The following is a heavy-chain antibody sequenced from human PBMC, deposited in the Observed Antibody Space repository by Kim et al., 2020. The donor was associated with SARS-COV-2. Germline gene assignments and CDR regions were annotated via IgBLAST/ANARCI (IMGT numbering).Heavy chain of an antibody. CDR3: TKGPYTGSPVWFDP. Sequence: ADSVKGRFSISRDNSKSTLFLQMTTLRADDTAVYYCTKGPYTGSPVWFDPWGQGTLVTVSS. V-gene: IGHV3-23*01. D-gene: IGHD1-26*01. J-gene: IGHJ5*02.